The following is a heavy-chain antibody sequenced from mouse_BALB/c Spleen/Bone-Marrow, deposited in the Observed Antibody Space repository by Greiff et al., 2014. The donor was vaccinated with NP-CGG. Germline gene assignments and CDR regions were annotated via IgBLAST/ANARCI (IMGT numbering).Heavy chain of an antibody. Sequence: VQLQQSGGDLVKPGGSLKLSCAASGFTFSRYGISWVRQTPDKRLEWVANISSGGSYTYYPDSVKGRFTISRDNAKNTLYLHMSSLKSEDTAMYYCARQYGNLGVMDYWGQGTSVTVSS. CDR1: GFTFSRYG. D-gene: IGHD2-1*01. CDR2: ISSGGSYT. J-gene: IGHJ4*01. V-gene: IGHV5-6*01. CDR3: ARQYGNLGVMDY.